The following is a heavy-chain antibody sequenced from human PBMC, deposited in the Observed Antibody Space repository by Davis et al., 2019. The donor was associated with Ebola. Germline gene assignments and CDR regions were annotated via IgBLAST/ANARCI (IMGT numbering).Heavy chain of an antibody. V-gene: IGHV1-18*01. Sequence: ASVKVSCKASGYTFDNYAISWVRQAPGQGLEWMGWISPYNGNRNYAQNLQGRVTMTTDTSTSTAYMELRSLRSDDTAVYYCARDLRHCGVTTCSHPDALEIWGQGTLVTVSS. CDR3: ARDLRHCGVTTCSHPDALEI. CDR1: GYTFDNYA. D-gene: IGHD2-21*01. CDR2: ISPYNGNR. J-gene: IGHJ3*02.